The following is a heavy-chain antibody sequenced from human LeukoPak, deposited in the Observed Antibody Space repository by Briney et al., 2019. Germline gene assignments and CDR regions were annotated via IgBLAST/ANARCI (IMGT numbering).Heavy chain of an antibody. D-gene: IGHD2-2*01. J-gene: IGHJ5*02. CDR1: GYTFTSYG. Sequence: ASVKVSCKASGYTFTSYGISWVRHAPGQGLEWVGRISAYNGNTNYAQKLQGRVTMTTDTSTNTAYLELRSLRSDDTAVYYCARDGCCSTSCYSYNWFDPWGQGTLVTVSS. CDR2: ISAYNGNT. CDR3: ARDGCCSTSCYSYNWFDP. V-gene: IGHV1-18*01.